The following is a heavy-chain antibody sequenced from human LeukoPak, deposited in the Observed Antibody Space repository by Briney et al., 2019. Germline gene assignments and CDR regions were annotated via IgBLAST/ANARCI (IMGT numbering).Heavy chain of an antibody. V-gene: IGHV4-39*01. CDR3: ARAGHLLYYFDY. J-gene: IGHJ4*02. CDR2: IYYSGST. Sequence: SETLSLTCAVYGGSSSNYYWGWIRQPPGKGLEWIGSIYYSGSTYYNPSLKSRVTISVDTSKNQFSLKLSSVAAADTAVYYCARAGHLLYYFDYWGQGTLVTVSS. D-gene: IGHD2-15*01. CDR1: GGSSSNYY.